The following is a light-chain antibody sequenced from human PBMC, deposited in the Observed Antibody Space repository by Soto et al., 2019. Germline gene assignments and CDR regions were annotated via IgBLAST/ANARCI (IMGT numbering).Light chain of an antibody. CDR1: SSDVGGYNS. Sequence: SALTQPASVSGSPGQSITISCTGSSSDVGGYNSVSWYQQHPGKAPKLMIYDVSNRPSGVSNRFSGSKSGNTASLTISGLQAEDEADYYCSSYTSSSTVVFGGGTKLTVL. CDR2: DVS. J-gene: IGLJ2*01. V-gene: IGLV2-14*01. CDR3: SSYTSSSTVV.